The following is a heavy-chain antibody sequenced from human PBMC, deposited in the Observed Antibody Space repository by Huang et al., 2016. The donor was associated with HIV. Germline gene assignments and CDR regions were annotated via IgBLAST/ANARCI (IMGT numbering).Heavy chain of an antibody. D-gene: IGHD2-21*01. J-gene: IGHJ6*03. CDR2: SIPIFDTT. Sequence: QVQLVQSGAEVKKPGSSVKVSCKASGGIFSSNAISWVRQAPGQGLEWMGGSIPIFDTTNYAQKFQGRLTITADESTNTVYMELSSLAFEDTAVYYCARDAGDNSDRIFYNYSMDVWGKGTTVTVSS. CDR1: GGIFSSNA. CDR3: ARDAGDNSDRIFYNYSMDV. V-gene: IGHV1-69*13.